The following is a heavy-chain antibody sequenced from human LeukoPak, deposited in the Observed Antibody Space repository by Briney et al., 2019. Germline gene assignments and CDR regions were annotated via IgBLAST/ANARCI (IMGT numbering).Heavy chain of an antibody. V-gene: IGHV4-39*01. Sequence: ASETLSLTCSLSGDSLRTNNYFWAWIRQPPGMGLEWIGSISYNGITYYNPFLTSRAVVSVDTSKNQFSLNLNSVTAADTAVYYCARRNGHTWDVGNWFDPWGQGTLVTVSS. D-gene: IGHD5-24*01. J-gene: IGHJ5*02. CDR2: ISYNGIT. CDR1: GDSLRTNNYF. CDR3: ARRNGHTWDVGNWFDP.